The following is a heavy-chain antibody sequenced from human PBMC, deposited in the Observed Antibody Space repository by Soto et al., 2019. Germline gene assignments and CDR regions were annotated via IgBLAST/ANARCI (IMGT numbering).Heavy chain of an antibody. V-gene: IGHV4-59*01. CDR3: ASGYYFDY. CDR1: GDSISSYY. J-gene: IGHJ4*02. CDR2: IYYSGAT. Sequence: SETLSLTCTVSGDSISSYYWSWIRQPPGKGPEWIAYIYYSGATNYNPSLSSRVTISVDTSKNQFSLRLSSVTAADTAVYYCASGYYFDYLGQGTLVTVSS. D-gene: IGHD3-22*01.